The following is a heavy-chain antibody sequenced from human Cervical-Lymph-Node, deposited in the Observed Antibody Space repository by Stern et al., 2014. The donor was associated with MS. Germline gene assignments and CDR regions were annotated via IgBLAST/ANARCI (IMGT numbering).Heavy chain of an antibody. J-gene: IGHJ4*02. CDR3: AKLRHQFDRGAIDS. CDR1: AVSFRRYC. D-gene: IGHD4-23*01. CDR2: ICNTGTI. Sequence: QVQLVESGPELVRPSETLSLTHNVGAVSFRRYCRTWIRQSPGTGLEHLGYICNTGTIDYNPSLRSRLTISVDTSRSQVSLRLTSMTAADSAVYYCAKLRHQFDRGAIDSWGQGTLVTVSS. V-gene: IGHV4-4*08.